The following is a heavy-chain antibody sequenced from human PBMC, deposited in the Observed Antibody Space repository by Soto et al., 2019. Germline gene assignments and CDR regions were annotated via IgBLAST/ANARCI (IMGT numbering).Heavy chain of an antibody. J-gene: IGHJ6*03. Sequence: GGSLRLSCAPSGFPLSNCPMNSVRQATWKGLEWVSSITGGSSYEYYAHSLRGRFTIARDNAKESLYLQMNSLRAEDTAVYYCVRDFGWYFRSGYMDVWGDGATVTVSS. CDR2: ITGGSSYE. CDR3: VRDFGWYFRSGYMDV. CDR1: GFPLSNCP. V-gene: IGHV3-21*01. D-gene: IGHD3-3*01.